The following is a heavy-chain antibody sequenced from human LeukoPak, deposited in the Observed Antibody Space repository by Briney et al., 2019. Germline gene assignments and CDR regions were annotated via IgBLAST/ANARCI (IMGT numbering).Heavy chain of an antibody. J-gene: IGHJ4*02. CDR3: ARLPAIAEGYFDY. CDR1: GGSISSYY. CDR2: IYYSGST. V-gene: IGHV4-59*08. Sequence: SETLSLTCTVSGGSISSYYWSWIRQPPGKGLEWIGYIYYSGSTNYNPSLKSRVTISVDTSKNQFSLKLSSVTAADTAVYYCARLPAIAEGYFDYWGQGTLVTVS. D-gene: IGHD2-2*01.